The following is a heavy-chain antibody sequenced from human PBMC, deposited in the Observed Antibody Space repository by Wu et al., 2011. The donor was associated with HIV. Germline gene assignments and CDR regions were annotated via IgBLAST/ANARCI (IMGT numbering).Heavy chain of an antibody. D-gene: IGHD6-19*01. CDR1: GYTFTNYY. CDR3: VRAVAGSGWFDP. CDR2: SNPNGGSP. V-gene: IGHV1-46*01. J-gene: IGHJ5*02. Sequence: QVQLVQSGAEVKKPGASVKVSCRASGYTFTNYYIHWVRQAPGQGLEWMGVSNPNGGSPGNGQKFQGRVTMTSDTSTNTVYMELTSLRSDDTAVYYCVRAVAGSGWFDPWGQGTLVTVSS.